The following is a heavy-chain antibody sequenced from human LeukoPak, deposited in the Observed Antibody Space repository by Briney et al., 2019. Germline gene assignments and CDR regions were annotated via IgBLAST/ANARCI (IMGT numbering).Heavy chain of an antibody. CDR1: GFTFSSYG. D-gene: IGHD3-9*01. CDR3: AKDSSVGYSDWLALGGDPYYMDV. Sequence: GGTLRLSCAASGFTFSSYGMSWVRQAPGKGLEWVSAISGSGGSTYYADSVKGRFTISRDNSKNTLYLQMNSLRAEDTAVYYCAKDSSVGYSDWLALGGDPYYMDVWGKGTTVTSSS. CDR2: ISGSGGST. J-gene: IGHJ6*03. V-gene: IGHV3-23*01.